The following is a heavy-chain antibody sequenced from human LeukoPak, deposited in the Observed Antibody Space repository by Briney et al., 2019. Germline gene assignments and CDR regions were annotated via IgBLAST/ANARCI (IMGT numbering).Heavy chain of an antibody. CDR3: ARGGYYGSGNDFRFDP. V-gene: IGHV4-59*01. CDR2: IRYTGST. J-gene: IGHJ5*02. D-gene: IGHD3-10*01. CDR1: GVSINSYY. Sequence: SETLSLTCTVSGVSINSYYWRWIRQPPGKGLECIGYIRYTGSTNYNPSLKSRVTISVDTSKNQFSLKLSSVTAADTAIYYCARGGYYGSGNDFRFDPWGQGTLVTVSS.